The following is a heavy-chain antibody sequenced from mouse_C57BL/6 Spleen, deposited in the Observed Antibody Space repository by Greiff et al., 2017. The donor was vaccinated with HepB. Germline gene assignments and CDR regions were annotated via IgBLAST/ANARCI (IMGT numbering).Heavy chain of an antibody. CDR2: YPGSGNTY. CDR1: YTFTDYYM. V-gene: IGHV1-83*01. J-gene: IGHJ1*03. CDR3: RRSSYVWYFDV. Sequence: VQLQHSGPELVKPGASVKMSCKASGYTFTDYYMHWVKQKPGKGLEWIGEIYPGSGNTYYNEKFKGKATLTADTSSSTAYMQLSSLTSEDSAVYFCARRSSYVWYFDVWGTGTTVTVSS. D-gene: IGHD1-1*01.